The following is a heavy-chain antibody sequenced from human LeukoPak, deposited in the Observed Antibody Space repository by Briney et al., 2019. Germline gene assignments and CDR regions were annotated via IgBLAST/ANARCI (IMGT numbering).Heavy chain of an antibody. D-gene: IGHD2-15*01. CDR2: TNHSGST. V-gene: IGHV4-34*01. J-gene: IGHJ5*02. CDR1: GGSFSGYY. Sequence: ASETLSLTCAVYGGSFSGYYWSWIRQPPGKGLEWIGETNHSGSTNYNPSLKSRVTISVDTSKNQFSLKLSSVTAADTAVYYCARADIENWFDPWGQGTLVTVSS. CDR3: ARADIENWFDP.